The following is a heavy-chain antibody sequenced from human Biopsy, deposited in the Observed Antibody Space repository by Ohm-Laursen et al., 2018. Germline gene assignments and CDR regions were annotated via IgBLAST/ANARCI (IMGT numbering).Heavy chain of an antibody. CDR1: GGSISGYH. V-gene: IGHV4-59*01. D-gene: IGHD2-2*01. CDR2: ISYTGGI. CDR3: ARMPHFDY. Sequence: SQTLSLTCAVDGGSISGYHWSWIRKSPGKGLEWLAYISYTGGITSNPSLNGWATMSLDTSKNQFSLRLIYVTVADTAVYYCARMPHFDYWGQGILVTVSS. J-gene: IGHJ4*02.